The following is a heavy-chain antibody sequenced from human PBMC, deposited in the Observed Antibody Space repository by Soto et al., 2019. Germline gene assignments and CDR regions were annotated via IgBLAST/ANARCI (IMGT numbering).Heavy chain of an antibody. CDR3: ARPHYQSNTFYFYFDY. D-gene: IGHD3-22*01. V-gene: IGHV4-34*12. CDR2: IFHGGHT. CDR1: GGSFSAYY. Sequence: SETLSLTCGVYGGSFSAYYWSWIRRPPGKGLEWIGTIFHGGHTNYSPSLKSRVTISVDTSKNQFSLELSSVTAADTAVYYCARPHYQSNTFYFYFDYWSQGTLVTVSS. J-gene: IGHJ4*02.